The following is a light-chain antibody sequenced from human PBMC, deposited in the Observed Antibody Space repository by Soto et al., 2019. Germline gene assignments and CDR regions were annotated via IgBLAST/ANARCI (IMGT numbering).Light chain of an antibody. CDR1: QSGSDSY. V-gene: IGKV3D-20*02. J-gene: IGKJ4*01. CDR3: QQRSNWPPLT. CDR2: GVS. Sequence: EIVLTQSPGTLSLAPGERATLSCRASQSGSDSYLAWYQQKPGQPPRLLIYGVSSRAYGIPDRFSGSGSGTDFTLTISSLEPEDFAVYYCQQRSNWPPLTFGGGTKVDIK.